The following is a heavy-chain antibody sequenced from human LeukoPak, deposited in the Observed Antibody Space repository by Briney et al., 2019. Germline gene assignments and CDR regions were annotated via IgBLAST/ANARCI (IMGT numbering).Heavy chain of an antibody. CDR1: GGSISGHY. CDR2: IHYSGRP. V-gene: IGHV4-59*11. CDR3: ARFGVDYDMDV. D-gene: IGHD3-16*01. J-gene: IGHJ6*02. Sequence: SETLSLTCTVSGGSISGHYWTWIRQPPGKGLEWIGQIHYSGRPDYNPSLKSRVTISVDASKNQLSLKVTSVTGADTAVYYCARFGVDYDMDVWGQGTTVTVSS.